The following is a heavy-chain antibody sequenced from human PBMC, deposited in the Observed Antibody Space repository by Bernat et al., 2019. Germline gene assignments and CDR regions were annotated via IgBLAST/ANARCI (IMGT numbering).Heavy chain of an antibody. V-gene: IGHV3-74*01. Sequence: EVQLVESGGGLVQPGGSLRLSCAASGFTFSSRWMHWVRQAPGKGLVWVSRINNEGGSTTYADSVKGRLIISRDNAKDTLYLQMNSLRAEDTAVYYCARDRASDNWFDPWGQGTLVTVSS. CDR1: GFTFSSRW. CDR2: INNEGGST. D-gene: IGHD1-26*01. CDR3: ARDRASDNWFDP. J-gene: IGHJ5*02.